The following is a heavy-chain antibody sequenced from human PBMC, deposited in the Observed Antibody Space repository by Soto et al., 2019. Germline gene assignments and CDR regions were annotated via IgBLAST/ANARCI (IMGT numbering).Heavy chain of an antibody. J-gene: IGHJ6*02. CDR3: ARESGIAVAGSDSYYYYGMDV. V-gene: IGHV1-2*04. CDR1: GYTFTGYY. Sequence: GASVKVSCKASGYTFTGYYMHWVRQAPGQGLEWMGLINPNSGGTNYAQKFQGWVTMTRDTSISTAYMELSRLRSDDTAVYYCARESGIAVAGSDSYYYYGMDVWGQGTTVTVSS. CDR2: INPNSGGT. D-gene: IGHD6-19*01.